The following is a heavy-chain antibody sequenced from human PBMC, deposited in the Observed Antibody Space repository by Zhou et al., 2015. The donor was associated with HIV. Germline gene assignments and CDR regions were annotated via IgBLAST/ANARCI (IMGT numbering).Heavy chain of an antibody. D-gene: IGHD3-10*01. J-gene: IGHJ4*02. V-gene: IGHV1-2*02. CDR2: INPNSGGT. CDR3: ARTKPVGYYYGSGPPFDY. Sequence: QVQLVQSGAEVKKPGASVKVSCKASGYTFTGYYMHWVRQAPGQGLEWMGWINPNSGGTNYAQKFQGRVTMTRDTSISTAYMELSRLRSDDTAVYYCARTKPVGYYYGSGPPFDYWGQGTLVTVSS. CDR1: GYTFTGYY.